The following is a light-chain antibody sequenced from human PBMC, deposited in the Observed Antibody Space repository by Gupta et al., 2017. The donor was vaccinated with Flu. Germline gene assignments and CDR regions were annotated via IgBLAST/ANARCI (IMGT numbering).Light chain of an antibody. J-gene: IGKJ4*01. V-gene: IGKV1-5*03. CDR2: KAS. CDR3: QNYNYH. Sequence: DFQMTQSPSTLSASVGDRVTITCRASQNIEDWLAWHQQKPGKAPQLLIYKASKLEGAVPSRFGGSGFGTEFTLTISSLQPDDSAIYYCQNYNYHFGGGTKVEIK. CDR1: QNIEDW.